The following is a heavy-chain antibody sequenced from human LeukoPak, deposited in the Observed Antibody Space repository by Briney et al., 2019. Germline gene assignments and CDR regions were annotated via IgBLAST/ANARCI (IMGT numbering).Heavy chain of an antibody. J-gene: IGHJ4*02. CDR3: ARVPTCSGGSCRASFDY. D-gene: IGHD2-15*01. CDR2: IYYSGST. CDR1: GGSFSGYY. Sequence: PSETLSLTCAVYGGSFSGYYWSWIRQPPGKGLEWIGYIYYSGSTNYNPSLKSRVTISVDTSKNQFSLKLSSVTAADTAVYYCARVPTCSGGSCRASFDYWGQGTLVTVSS. V-gene: IGHV4-59*12.